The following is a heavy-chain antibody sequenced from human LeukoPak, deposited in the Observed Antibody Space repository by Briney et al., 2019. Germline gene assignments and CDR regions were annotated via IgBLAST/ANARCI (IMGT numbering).Heavy chain of an antibody. V-gene: IGHV4-59*02. D-gene: IGHD3-10*01. CDR1: GGSVSTYF. J-gene: IGHJ4*02. CDR3: AREAYGSGSYSH. CDR2: IYYSGST. Sequence: SETLSLTCTVSGGSVSTYFWSWIRQPPGKGLEWIGYIYYSGSTHYNPSLKSRVTISVDTSKNQFSLKLSSVTAADTAVYYCAREAYGSGSYSHWGQGTLVTVSS.